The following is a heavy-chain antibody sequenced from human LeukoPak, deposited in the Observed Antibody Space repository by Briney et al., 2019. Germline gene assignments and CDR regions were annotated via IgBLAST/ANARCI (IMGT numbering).Heavy chain of an antibody. CDR3: AGEYSSSAGH. V-gene: IGHV4-39*01. CDR1: GASISSSNYP. J-gene: IGHJ4*02. CDR2: IYYSGRT. Sequence: SETLSLTCTVSGASISSSNYPWGWIRQPPGKGLEWIGSIYYSGRTYYKPSLKSRVTISVDTSKSQFSLKLTSVTAADTAVYYCAGEYSSSAGHWGQGTLVTVSS. D-gene: IGHD6-6*01.